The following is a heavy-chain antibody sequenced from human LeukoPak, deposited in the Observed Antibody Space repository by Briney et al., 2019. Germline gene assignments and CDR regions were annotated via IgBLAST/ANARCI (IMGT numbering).Heavy chain of an antibody. CDR1: GGSISSSSHY. V-gene: IGHV4-39*01. CDR3: ARRDYGVPFDP. D-gene: IGHD4-17*01. J-gene: IGHJ5*02. CDR2: IYYTGDT. Sequence: SETLSLTCTVSGGSISSSSHYWGWIRQPPGRGLEWIATIYYTGDTYYNPSLQSRVTISADTSRNQFSLKLTSVTATGTAVYYCARRDYGVPFDPWGPGTLVTVSS.